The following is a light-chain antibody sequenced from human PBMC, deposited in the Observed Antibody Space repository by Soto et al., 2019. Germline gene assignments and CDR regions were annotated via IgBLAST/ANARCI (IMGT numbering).Light chain of an antibody. CDR3: QQSFSTPRT. V-gene: IGKV1-39*01. CDR1: QSMGNY. J-gene: IGKJ1*01. Sequence: DVQMTQSPSSLSASVGDRVTINCRASQSMGNYLNWYQQKADKAHKILIDAASSLQSGVPSRFSGSGSGTDFTLTISNLQPEDFATYCRQQSFSTPRTFGQGTKVEIK. CDR2: AAS.